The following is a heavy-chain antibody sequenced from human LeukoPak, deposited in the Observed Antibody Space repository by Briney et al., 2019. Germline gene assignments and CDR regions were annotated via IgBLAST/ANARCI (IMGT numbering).Heavy chain of an antibody. J-gene: IGHJ5*02. D-gene: IGHD3-3*01. CDR2: ISSSGSTI. V-gene: IGHV3-11*04. Sequence: GRSLRLSCAASGFTFSDYYMSWIRQAPGKGLEWVSYISSSGSTIYYADSVNGRFTISRDNAKNSLYLQMNSLRAEDTAVYYCARDSNYDFWSGPQYGKPHNWFDPWGQGTLVTVSS. CDR3: ARDSNYDFWSGPQYGKPHNWFDP. CDR1: GFTFSDYY.